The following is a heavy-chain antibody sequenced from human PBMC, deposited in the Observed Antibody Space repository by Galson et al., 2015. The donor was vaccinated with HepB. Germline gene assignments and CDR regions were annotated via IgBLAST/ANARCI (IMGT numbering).Heavy chain of an antibody. CDR1: GFTFSSYA. Sequence: SLRLSCAASGFTFSSYAMHWVRQAPGKGLEYVSAISSNGGSTYYADSVKGRFTISRDNSKNTLYLQMSSLRAEDTAVYYCVKEKGLWFGELSWTWYFDYWGQGTLVTVSS. CDR2: ISSNGGST. V-gene: IGHV3-64D*06. CDR3: VKEKGLWFGELSWTWYFDY. D-gene: IGHD3-10*01. J-gene: IGHJ4*02.